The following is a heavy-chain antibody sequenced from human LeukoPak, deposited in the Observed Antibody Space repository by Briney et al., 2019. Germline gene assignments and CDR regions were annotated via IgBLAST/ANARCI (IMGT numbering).Heavy chain of an antibody. CDR1: GDSISSYY. J-gene: IGHJ3*01. D-gene: IGHD6-25*01. CDR3: ARLRSGSSGAFDF. Sequence: SETLSLTCTVSGDSISSYYWTWIRQPPGKGLEWIGYIYYSGTTNYNPSLSSRVTISLDTSKSQFSLRLSSVTAADTAVYYCARLRSGSSGAFDFWGQGTVVTVSS. V-gene: IGHV4-59*08. CDR2: IYYSGTT.